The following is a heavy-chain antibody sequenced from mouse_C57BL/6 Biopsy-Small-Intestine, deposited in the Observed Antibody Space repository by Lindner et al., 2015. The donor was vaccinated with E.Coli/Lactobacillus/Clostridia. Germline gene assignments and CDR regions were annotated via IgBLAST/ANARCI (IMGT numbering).Heavy chain of an antibody. CDR3: ARGYYV. CDR2: INPYNDGI. J-gene: IGHJ3*01. V-gene: IGHV1-14*01. Sequence: FTTYVIHWVKQKPGQGLEWIGYINPYNDGIKYNEKFKDKATLTSDKSSSTAYMELSSLTSEDSAVYYCARGYYVWGQGTLVTVSA. D-gene: IGHD1-1*01. CDR1: FTTYV.